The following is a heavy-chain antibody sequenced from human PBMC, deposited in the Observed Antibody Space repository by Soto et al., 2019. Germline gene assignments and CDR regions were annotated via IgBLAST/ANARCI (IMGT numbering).Heavy chain of an antibody. D-gene: IGHD6-19*01. V-gene: IGHV3-23*01. CDR1: GFTFSNYA. CDR3: AKHSVAGSNCEY. Sequence: GGSLRLSCAASGFTFSNYAMMWVRQAPGKGLEWVSTIGASGGATYYADSVKGRFATSRDNSRNTPYLQVNSLRADDTGVYYCAKHSVAGSNCEYWGQGTMVTVSS. J-gene: IGHJ4*02. CDR2: IGASGGAT.